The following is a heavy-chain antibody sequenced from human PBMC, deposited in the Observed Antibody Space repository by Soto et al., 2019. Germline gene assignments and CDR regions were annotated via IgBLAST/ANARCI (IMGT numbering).Heavy chain of an antibody. V-gene: IGHV1-46*01. CDR3: ARGLPGGGWYYFDY. CDR1: GYTLTSHY. J-gene: IGHJ4*02. D-gene: IGHD6-19*01. Sequence: QVQLVQSGAEVKKPGASVKVSCKASGYTLTSHYMHWVRQAPGQGLVGMGIINPSGGGTLYAQNFQGRVTMTRDTSTNTVYRELSSLSTADTAVYYCARGLPGGGWYYFDYWGQGTLVTVAS. CDR2: INPSGGGT.